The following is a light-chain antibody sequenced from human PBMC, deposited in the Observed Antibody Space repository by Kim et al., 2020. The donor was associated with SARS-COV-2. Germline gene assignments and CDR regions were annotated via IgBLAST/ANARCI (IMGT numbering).Light chain of an antibody. CDR1: SEHSKNA. J-gene: IGLJ3*02. V-gene: IGLV4-69*01. CDR2: VEKDGSH. CDR3: QTWGTGFVV. Sequence: APVKLTCTLNSEHSKNAIAWHQQRPEKGPRYLMKVEKDGSHTKGDEVPDRFSGSSSGAERYLTISGLQFEDEAAYYCQTWGTGFVVFGGGTQLTVL.